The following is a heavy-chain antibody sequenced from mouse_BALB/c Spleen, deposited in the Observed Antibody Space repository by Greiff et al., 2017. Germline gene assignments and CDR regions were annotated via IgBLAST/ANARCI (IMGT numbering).Heavy chain of an antibody. CDR1: GFTFSSYG. V-gene: IGHV5-6-3*01. CDR2: INSNGGST. D-gene: IGHD1-1*01. Sequence: VQLKESGGGLVQPGGSLKLSCAASGFTFSSYGMSWVRQTPDKRLELVATINSNGGSTYYPDSVKGRFTISRDNAKNTLYLQMSSLKSEDTAMYYCAGGTTVVADYAMDYWGQGTSVTVSS. CDR3: AGGTTVVADYAMDY. J-gene: IGHJ4*01.